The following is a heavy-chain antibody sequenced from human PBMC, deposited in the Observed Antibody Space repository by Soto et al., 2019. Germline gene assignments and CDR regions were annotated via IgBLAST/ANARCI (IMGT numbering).Heavy chain of an antibody. J-gene: IGHJ6*02. V-gene: IGHV1-69*01. CDR2: IIPIFGTE. Sequence: HVQLVQSGAEVKKPGSSVKVSCKVSGGTFSSHSINCVRQAPGQGPEWMGGIIPIFGTENYAQKFQGRVTIPADESTSTAYMELSSLTSEDTALYYCSTSVYCSTTRCYYYYGLDVWGQGTTVIVSS. D-gene: IGHD2-2*01. CDR1: GGTFSSHS. CDR3: STSVYCSTTRCYYYYGLDV.